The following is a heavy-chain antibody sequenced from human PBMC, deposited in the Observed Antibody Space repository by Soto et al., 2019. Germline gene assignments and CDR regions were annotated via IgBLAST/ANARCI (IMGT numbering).Heavy chain of an antibody. CDR1: GGSISSYY. Sequence: SETLSLTCTVSGGSISSYYWSWIRQPPGKGLEWIGYIYYSGSTNYNPSLKSRVTISVDTSKNQFSLKLSSVTAADTAVYYCARCGHFDWLLFRAKNGPDWFDPWGQGTLVTVS. D-gene: IGHD3-9*01. J-gene: IGHJ5*02. CDR2: IYYSGST. CDR3: ARCGHFDWLLFRAKNGPDWFDP. V-gene: IGHV4-59*08.